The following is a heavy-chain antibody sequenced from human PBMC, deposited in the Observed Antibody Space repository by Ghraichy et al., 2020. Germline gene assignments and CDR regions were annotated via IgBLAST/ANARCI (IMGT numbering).Heavy chain of an antibody. J-gene: IGHJ6*02. CDR2: FDPEDGET. CDR1: GYTLTELS. CDR3: ATSPFSGSGYFDWSLTRV. Sequence: ASVKVSCKVSGYTLTELSMHWVRQAPGKGLEWMGGFDPEDGETIYAQKFQGRDTMTEDTSTDTAYMELSSLRSEDTAVYYCATSPFSGSGYFDWSLTRVWGQGTTVTVSS. D-gene: IGHD3-9*01. V-gene: IGHV1-24*01.